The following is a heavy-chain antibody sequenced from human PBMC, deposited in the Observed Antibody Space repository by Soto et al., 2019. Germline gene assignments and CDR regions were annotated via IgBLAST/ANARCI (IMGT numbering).Heavy chain of an antibody. CDR1: GGSISSGDYY. CDR3: ARDAQVSQYYYYYGMDV. Sequence: SETLSLTCTVSGGSISSGDYYWSWIRQPPGKGLEWIGYIYYSGSTYYNPSLKSRVTISVDTSKNQFSLKLSSVTAADTAVYYCARDAQVSQYYYYYGMDVWGQGTTVTVSS. D-gene: IGHD3-22*01. CDR2: IYYSGST. J-gene: IGHJ6*02. V-gene: IGHV4-30-4*01.